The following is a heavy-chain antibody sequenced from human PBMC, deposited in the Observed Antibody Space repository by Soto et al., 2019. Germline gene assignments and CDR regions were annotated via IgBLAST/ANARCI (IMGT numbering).Heavy chain of an antibody. CDR2: INHSGST. CDR1: GGSFSGYY. J-gene: IGHJ6*03. CDR3: ARGRVWSGVAERDYYYYYYMDV. V-gene: IGHV4-34*01. Sequence: SETLSLTCAVYGGSFSGYYWSWIRQPPGKGLEWIGEINHSGSTNYNPSLKSRVTISVDTSKNQFSLKLSSVTAADTAVYYCARGRVWSGVAERDYYYYYYMDVWGKGTTVTVSS. D-gene: IGHD3-3*01.